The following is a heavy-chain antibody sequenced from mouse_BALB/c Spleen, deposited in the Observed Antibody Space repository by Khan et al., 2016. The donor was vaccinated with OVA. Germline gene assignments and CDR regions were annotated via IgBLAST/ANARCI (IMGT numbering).Heavy chain of an antibody. D-gene: IGHD3-2*02. J-gene: IGHJ2*01. Sequence: EVKLEVSGPDLVKPSQSLSLTCTVTGYSITSGYGWNWIRQFPGNKLEWMGYISYSGSTNYNPSLKSRISITRDTSKNQFFLQLNSVTTEDTATYYCARKARIKYWGQGTTLTVSS. V-gene: IGHV3-1*02. CDR3: ARKARIKY. CDR1: GYSITSGYG. CDR2: ISYSGST.